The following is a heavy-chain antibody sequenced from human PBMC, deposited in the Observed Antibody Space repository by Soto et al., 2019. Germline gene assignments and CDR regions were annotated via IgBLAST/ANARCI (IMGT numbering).Heavy chain of an antibody. D-gene: IGHD5-18*01. Sequence: PGGSLRLSCAASGFTVSSNYMSWVRQAPGKGLEWISIIYSAGNTYYADSVKGRFTISRDDSKNTLYLQMNSLRAEDTAVYYCARDQPGYSYGYGLGYWGQGTLVTVSS. CDR3: ARDQPGYSYGYGLGY. V-gene: IGHV3-66*01. CDR1: GFTVSSNY. CDR2: IYSAGNT. J-gene: IGHJ4*02.